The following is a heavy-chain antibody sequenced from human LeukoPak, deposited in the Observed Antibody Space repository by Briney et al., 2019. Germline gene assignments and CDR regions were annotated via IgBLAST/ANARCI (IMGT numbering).Heavy chain of an antibody. CDR1: GGTFSSYA. V-gene: IGHV1-69*04. CDR3: ARGVWKVTIASGLLRD. D-gene: IGHD4-17*01. J-gene: IGHJ4*02. CDR2: IIPILGIA. Sequence: GASVKVSCKASGGTFSSYAISWVRQAPGQGLEWMGRIIPILGIANYAQKFQGRVTITADKSTSTAYMELSSLGSEDTAVYYCARGVWKVTIASGLLRDWGQGTLVTVSS.